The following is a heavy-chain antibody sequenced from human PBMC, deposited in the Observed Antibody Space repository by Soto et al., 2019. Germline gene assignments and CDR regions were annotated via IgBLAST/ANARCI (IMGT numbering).Heavy chain of an antibody. V-gene: IGHV4-39*01. Sequence: SETLSLTCSVSGGYITSGSYYWAWIRQPPGKGLEWIGSIYYSGSTYYNPSLKSRVTISVDTSKNQFSLKLSPVTAADTAVYYCARHRPVEYSSSPDAFDIWGQGTMVTVSS. CDR2: IYYSGST. D-gene: IGHD6-6*01. CDR1: GGYITSGSYY. CDR3: ARHRPVEYSSSPDAFDI. J-gene: IGHJ3*02.